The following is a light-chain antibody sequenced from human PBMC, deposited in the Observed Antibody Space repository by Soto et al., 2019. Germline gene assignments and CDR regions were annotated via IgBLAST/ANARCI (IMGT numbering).Light chain of an antibody. CDR2: KAS. Sequence: DIQMTQSPSTLSASVGDRVTITCRASQSISSWLAWYQQKPGKAPKLLIYKASNLEGGVPSRFSGSGSETEFTLTISSLQPDDFASYFCQQYNGYPYTVGQGTKLEIK. V-gene: IGKV1-5*03. CDR1: QSISSW. CDR3: QQYNGYPYT. J-gene: IGKJ2*01.